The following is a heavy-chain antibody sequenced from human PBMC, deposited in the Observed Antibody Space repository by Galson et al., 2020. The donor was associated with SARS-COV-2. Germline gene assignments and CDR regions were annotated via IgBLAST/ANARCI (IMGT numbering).Heavy chain of an antibody. CDR2: ICGSGGNT. Sequence: GESLKISCAASGFIFSNYAMSWVRQSPGKGLEWVSTICGSGGNTYYADSVKGRFTISRDNSKNTLYLHMNSLRAGDTAVYYCAKCGSTCPLDYWAQGTRSPSPQ. CDR1: GFIFSNYA. D-gene: IGHD2-2*01. V-gene: IGHV3-23*01. J-gene: IGHJ4*02. CDR3: AKCGSTCPLDY.